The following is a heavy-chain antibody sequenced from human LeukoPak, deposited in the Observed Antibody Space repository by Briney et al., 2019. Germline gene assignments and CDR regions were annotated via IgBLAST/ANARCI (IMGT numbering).Heavy chain of an antibody. D-gene: IGHD2-15*01. CDR2: IFSDDTT. CDR3: ARDPRVDHSGMDV. Sequence: GGSVRLSCAASGFTVSSNYMTWARQAPGKGLEWMSTIFSDDTTYHADSVKGRFTISRDNSKNTLYLQMSSLRAEDTAVYYCARDPRVDHSGMDVWGQGATVADS. CDR1: GFTVSSNY. V-gene: IGHV3-66*01. J-gene: IGHJ6*02.